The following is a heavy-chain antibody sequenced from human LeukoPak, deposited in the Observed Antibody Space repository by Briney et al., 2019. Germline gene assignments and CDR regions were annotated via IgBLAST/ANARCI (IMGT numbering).Heavy chain of an antibody. D-gene: IGHD6-19*01. V-gene: IGHV4-39*07. CDR2: IYYSGST. CDR3: ARLYSSSVWAGTGFDY. Sequence: SETLSLTCTVSGGSISSSSYYWGWIRQPPGKGLEWIGSIYYSGSTYYNPSLKSRVTISVDTSKNQFSLKLSSVTAADTAVYYCARLYSSSVWAGTGFDYWGQGTLVTVSS. J-gene: IGHJ4*02. CDR1: GGSISSSSYY.